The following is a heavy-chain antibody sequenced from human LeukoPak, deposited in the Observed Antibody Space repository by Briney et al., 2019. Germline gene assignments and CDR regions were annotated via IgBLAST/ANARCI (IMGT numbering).Heavy chain of an antibody. Sequence: SVKVSCKASGTTFGSYAINWVRQAPGQGLEWMGAIIPSFGTVKYAQKFQGRVTMTADESTSTAYMDLNYLRSDDTAVYFCARATSANEYSYGFHFDYWGQGTLVTVSS. J-gene: IGHJ4*02. D-gene: IGHD5-18*01. V-gene: IGHV1-69*13. CDR1: GTTFGSYA. CDR2: IIPSFGTV. CDR3: ARATSANEYSYGFHFDY.